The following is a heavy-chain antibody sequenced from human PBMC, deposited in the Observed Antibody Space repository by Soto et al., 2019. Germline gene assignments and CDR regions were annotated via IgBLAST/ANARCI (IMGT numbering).Heavy chain of an antibody. D-gene: IGHD6-13*01. J-gene: IGHJ5*02. CDR2: ISSNSAYI. CDR1: GFTFSSYA. CDR3: TRDASRDSSARGWFDP. V-gene: IGHV3-21*01. Sequence: GGSLRLSCAASGFTFSSYAMSWVRQAPGKGLEWVSTISSNSAYIYYTDALRGRFTISRDNAKNSLHLQMNSLRAEDTAVYYCTRDASRDSSARGWFDPWGPGTLVTVSS.